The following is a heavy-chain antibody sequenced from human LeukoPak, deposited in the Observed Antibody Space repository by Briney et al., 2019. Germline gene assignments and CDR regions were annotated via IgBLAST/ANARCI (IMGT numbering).Heavy chain of an antibody. CDR2: ISGSGGAT. D-gene: IGHD6-13*01. CDR3: AKAPAAATKYYYGMDV. J-gene: IGHJ6*02. CDR1: GFTFNNYA. Sequence: GGSLRLSCAASGFTFNNYAMSWVRQAPGKGLEWGSAISGSGGATYYADSVKGRFTISRDNSKNTLFLHMNSLRVEDTAVYYCAKAPAAATKYYYGMDVWGQGTTVTVSS. V-gene: IGHV3-23*01.